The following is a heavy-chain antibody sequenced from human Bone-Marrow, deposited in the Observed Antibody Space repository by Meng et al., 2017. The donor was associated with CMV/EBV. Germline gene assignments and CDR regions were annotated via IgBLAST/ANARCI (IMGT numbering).Heavy chain of an antibody. J-gene: IGHJ2*01. Sequence: QVQLVQSGAEVKKPGSSVKVSCKVSGDTFSRYGVSWVRQAPGQGLEWMGGIIPMFGTANYAQSFQGRLTITADESRTTAYMELRSLRFDDTAVYYCARDASAVDWYFDLWGRGTLVTVSS. CDR3: ARDASAVDWYFDL. CDR1: GDTFSRYG. CDR2: IIPMFGTA. D-gene: IGHD2-15*01. V-gene: IGHV1-69*12.